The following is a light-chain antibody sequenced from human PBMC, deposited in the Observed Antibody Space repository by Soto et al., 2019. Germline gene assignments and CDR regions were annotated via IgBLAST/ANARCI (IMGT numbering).Light chain of an antibody. CDR3: QEYDGAPPIT. Sequence: EIVLTQSPDTRSLSPGERATLSCRASQSVRSERLAWYQQKRGQAPTLLIFDASSRASGTPERFSGSGSGTDFTLTISGLEPEDFAVYYCQEYDGAPPITFGLGTRLEIK. CDR1: QSVRSER. J-gene: IGKJ5*01. V-gene: IGKV3-20*01. CDR2: DAS.